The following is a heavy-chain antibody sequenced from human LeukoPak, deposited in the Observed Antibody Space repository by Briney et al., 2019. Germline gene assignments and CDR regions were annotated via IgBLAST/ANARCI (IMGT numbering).Heavy chain of an antibody. CDR2: MNPNSGNT. CDR3: AKTGGAWYYDSSGTGY. CDR1: GYTFTSYD. V-gene: IGHV1-8*01. Sequence: ASVKVSCKASGYTFTSYDINWVRQATGQGLEWMGWMNPNSGNTGYAQKFQGRVTMTRNTSISTAYMELSSLRSEDTAVYYCAKTGGAWYYDSSGTGYWGQGTLVTVSS. D-gene: IGHD3-22*01. J-gene: IGHJ4*02.